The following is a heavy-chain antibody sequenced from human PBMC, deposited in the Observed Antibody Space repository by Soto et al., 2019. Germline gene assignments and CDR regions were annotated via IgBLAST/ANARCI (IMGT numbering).Heavy chain of an antibody. Sequence: GGSLRLSCAASGVTFSRYGMHWVRQAPGKGLEWVTFISYDGSNKYYADSVKGRFTISRDNSKNTLYLQMNSLRAEDTAVYYCASGDYYYDSSGYYSPGFWWGQGTLVTVSS. CDR2: ISYDGSNK. V-gene: IGHV3-30*03. D-gene: IGHD3-22*01. CDR1: GVTFSRYG. J-gene: IGHJ4*02. CDR3: ASGDYYYDSSGYYSPGFW.